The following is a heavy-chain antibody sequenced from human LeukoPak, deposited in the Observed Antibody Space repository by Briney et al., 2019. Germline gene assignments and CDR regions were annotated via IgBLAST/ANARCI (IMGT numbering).Heavy chain of an antibody. CDR3: TTGDDYIWGSYPDY. Sequence: GGSLRLSCAASGFTFSNAWMSWVRHAPGKGLEWVGRIKSKTDGGTTDYAAPVKGRFTISRDDSKNTLYLQMNSLKTEDTAVYYCTTGDDYIWGSYPDYWGQGTLVTVPS. CDR2: IKSKTDGGTT. V-gene: IGHV3-15*01. CDR1: GFTFSNAW. D-gene: IGHD3-16*02. J-gene: IGHJ4*02.